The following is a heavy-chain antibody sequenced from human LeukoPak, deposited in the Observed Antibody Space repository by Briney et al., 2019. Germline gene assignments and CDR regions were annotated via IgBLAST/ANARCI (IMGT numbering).Heavy chain of an antibody. CDR1: GFTFSSYA. D-gene: IGHD3-10*01. CDR2: ISGSGGST. CDR3: AKPLHGGYGSGSYYNIGY. V-gene: IGHV3-23*01. J-gene: IGHJ4*02. Sequence: PGGSLRLPCAASGFTFSSYAMSWVRQAPGKGLEWVSAISGSGGSTYYADSVKGRFTISRDNSKNTLYLQMSSLRAEDTAVYYCAKPLHGGYGSGSYYNIGYWGQGTLVTVSS.